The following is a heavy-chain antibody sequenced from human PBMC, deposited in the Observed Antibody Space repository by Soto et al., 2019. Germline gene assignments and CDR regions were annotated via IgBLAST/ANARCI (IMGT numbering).Heavy chain of an antibody. Sequence: PSETLSLTCSVSGGSISSSGYFWGWIRQPPGKGLEWIGSIYYSGSTYYNPSLKSRVTVSVDTSKNQFSLKLSPVTAADTAVYYCARHPSDFWFDPWGQGTLVTVSS. D-gene: IGHD2-21*02. CDR2: IYYSGST. CDR3: ARHPSDFWFDP. J-gene: IGHJ5*02. CDR1: GGSISSSGYF. V-gene: IGHV4-39*01.